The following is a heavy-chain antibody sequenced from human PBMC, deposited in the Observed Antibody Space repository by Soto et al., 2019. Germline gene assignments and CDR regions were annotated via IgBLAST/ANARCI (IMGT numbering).Heavy chain of an antibody. D-gene: IGHD4-17*01. J-gene: IGHJ4*02. CDR2: IHYSGST. V-gene: IGHV4-39*01. Sequence: QLQLQESGPGLVKPSETLSLTCTVSGGSISSGNYYWGWIRQPPGKGLEWIGRIHYSGSTYYNSSLTRRVTISPDTYRNQFSLRLTSVTAADTAVYYCATLPHYGDPNAGFWGQGTLVTVSS. CDR1: GGSISSGNYY. CDR3: ATLPHYGDPNAGF.